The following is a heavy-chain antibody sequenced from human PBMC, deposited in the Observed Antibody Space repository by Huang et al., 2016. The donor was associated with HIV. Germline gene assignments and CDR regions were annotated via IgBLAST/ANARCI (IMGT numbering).Heavy chain of an antibody. CDR2: IRYDGNNY. CDR1: GFTFGSFG. Sequence: QVQLVESGGGVVQPGGSLRLSCTASGFTFGSFGMHWVRQAPGKGLEWAAFIRYDGNNYYYADSVRGRFTISRDNSKDTLYLQMNRLRPDDSAVYYCAKDLTYTFGRHFDYWGRGTLVTVSS. CDR3: AKDLTYTFGRHFDY. J-gene: IGHJ4*02. V-gene: IGHV3-30*02. D-gene: IGHD3-3*01.